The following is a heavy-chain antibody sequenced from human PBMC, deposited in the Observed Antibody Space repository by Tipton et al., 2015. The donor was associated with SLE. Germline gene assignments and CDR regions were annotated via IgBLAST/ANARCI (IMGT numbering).Heavy chain of an antibody. CDR3: ARALRGHYDPSGDV. D-gene: IGHD3-22*01. J-gene: IGHJ6*04. V-gene: IGHV4-4*02. CDR2: IYHSGST. Sequence: TLSLTCAVSGGSISSSNWWSWVRQPPGKGLVWIGEIYHSGSTNYNPSLKSRVTISVDTSKNQFSLKLSSVTAADTAVYYCARALRGHYDPSGDVWGKGTTATVVS. CDR1: GGSISSSNW.